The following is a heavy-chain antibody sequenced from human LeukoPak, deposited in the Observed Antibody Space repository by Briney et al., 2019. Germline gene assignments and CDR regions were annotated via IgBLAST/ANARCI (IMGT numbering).Heavy chain of an antibody. V-gene: IGHV3-7*01. CDR1: GFISGSYW. Sequence: GGSLRLSCAASGFISGSYWMNWVGQSPGKGLEWVANIKQDGTKKYYVDSVKGRFTISRDNAKNSLLLQMNSLRAEDTAVYYCARSPFLNYYGSGSYQYYFDYWGQGTLVTVSS. D-gene: IGHD3-10*01. J-gene: IGHJ4*02. CDR3: ARSPFLNYYGSGSYQYYFDY. CDR2: IKQDGTKK.